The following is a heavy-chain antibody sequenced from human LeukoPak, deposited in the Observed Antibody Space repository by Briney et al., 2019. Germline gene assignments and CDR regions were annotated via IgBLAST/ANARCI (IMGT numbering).Heavy chain of an antibody. CDR2: IYSGGST. Sequence: GGSLRLSCAASEFSVGSNYMTWVRQAPGKGLEWVSLIYSGGSTYYADSVKGRFTISRDNSKNTLYLQMNSLRAEDTAVYYCARGPSVYHNTGGQGTLVTVSS. J-gene: IGHJ4*02. CDR3: ARGPSVYHNT. V-gene: IGHV3-66*01. D-gene: IGHD5/OR15-5a*01. CDR1: EFSVGSNY.